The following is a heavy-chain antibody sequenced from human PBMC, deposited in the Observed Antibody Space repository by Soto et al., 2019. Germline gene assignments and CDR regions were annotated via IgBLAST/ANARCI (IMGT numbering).Heavy chain of an antibody. J-gene: IGHJ4*02. V-gene: IGHV2-5*02. CDR3: APASGWLFHF. D-gene: IGHD6-19*01. Sequence: QITLKESGPTLVKPTQTLTLTCTFSGFSLTSNAVGVGWFRQPPGKALEWLALIYWDDDNHYSPSLKSRLPFTKDTAKHHVVLIMTNMDPADTATYYSAPASGWLFHFWSQGPLVTVSS. CDR2: IYWDDDN. CDR1: GFSLTSNAVG.